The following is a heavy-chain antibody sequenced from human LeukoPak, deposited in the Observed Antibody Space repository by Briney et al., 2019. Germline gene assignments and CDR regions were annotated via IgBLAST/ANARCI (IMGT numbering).Heavy chain of an antibody. D-gene: IGHD3-16*01. Sequence: GGSLRLSCAASGFTFSSYAMSWVRQAPGKGLEWVSIISGSGSSSSYTGSVKGRFTISRDNSQSTLYLQIISLRAEDTAVYFCAKARNYGFLSVDFDSWGQGTLVAVSS. CDR3: AKARNYGFLSVDFDS. J-gene: IGHJ4*02. V-gene: IGHV3-23*01. CDR1: GFTFSSYA. CDR2: ISGSGSSS.